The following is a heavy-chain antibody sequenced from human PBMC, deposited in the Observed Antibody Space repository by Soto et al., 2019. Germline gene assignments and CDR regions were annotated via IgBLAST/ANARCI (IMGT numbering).Heavy chain of an antibody. D-gene: IGHD3-3*01. J-gene: IGHJ4*02. CDR3: ARAPEPPPIVGVVVPYVFDY. CDR1: GGSISSGGSY. CDR2: IFYSGSF. V-gene: IGHV4-31*03. Sequence: QVQLQESGPGLVKPSQTLSLTCTVSGGSISSGGSYWSWIRQRPGKGLEWIGYIFYSGSFYYTPSLKSRVMISADTSKHQFSLKLSSVTAADTAVYYCARAPEPPPIVGVVVPYVFDYWGRGTLVTVSS.